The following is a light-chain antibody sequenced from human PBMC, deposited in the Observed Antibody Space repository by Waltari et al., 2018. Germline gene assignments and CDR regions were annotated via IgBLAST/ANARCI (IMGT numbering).Light chain of an antibody. CDR3: QQYYRSRT. J-gene: IGKJ1*01. V-gene: IGKV4-1*01. Sequence: EIVMTQSPDSLAVSRGERATIDCKSSQSVFYRSDNKNYLAWYQHKPGQPPKLLFYWASTRESGVPDRFSASGSGTDFTLTINNLQAEDVAVYYCQQYYRSRTFGQGTKVEIK. CDR2: WAS. CDR1: QSVFYRSDNKNY.